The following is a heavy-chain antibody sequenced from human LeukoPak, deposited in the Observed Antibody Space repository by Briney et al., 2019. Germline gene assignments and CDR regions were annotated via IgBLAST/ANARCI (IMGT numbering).Heavy chain of an antibody. Sequence: GASVKVSCKASGYTFTNYYIHWMRQAPGQGLEWMGMIYPRDGSTSYAQRFQGRVTVTRDTSTSTVHMELSGLRSEDTAVYYCARDQEAFDYWGQGTLVTVSS. CDR1: GYTFTNYY. CDR3: ARDQEAFDY. V-gene: IGHV1-46*01. CDR2: IYPRDGST. J-gene: IGHJ4*02.